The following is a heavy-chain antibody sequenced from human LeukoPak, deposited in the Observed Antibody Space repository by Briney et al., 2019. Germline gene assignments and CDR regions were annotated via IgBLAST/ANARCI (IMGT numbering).Heavy chain of an antibody. V-gene: IGHV4-4*07. CDR2: IYTSGST. CDR1: GGSISSYY. Sequence: PSETLSLTCTVSGGSISSYYWSWIRQPAGKGLEWIGRIYTSGSTNYNPSLKSRVTMSVDTSKNQFSLKLSSVTAADTAVYYCARQEDYCSSTSCYADNWFDPWGQGTLVTVSS. J-gene: IGHJ5*02. CDR3: ARQEDYCSSTSCYADNWFDP. D-gene: IGHD2-2*01.